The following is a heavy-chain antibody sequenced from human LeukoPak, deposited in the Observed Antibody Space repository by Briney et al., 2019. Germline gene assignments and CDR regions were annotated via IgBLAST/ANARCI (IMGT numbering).Heavy chain of an antibody. V-gene: IGHV1-2*02. J-gene: IGHJ6*03. Sequence: ASVKVSCKASGYSFRDYYIHWVRQAPGQGLEWLGCISPNSDDIKYAQKFQGRVTMARDTSNSAAYMELGRLRSDDTAVYYCARGGSGRNYYMDVWGKGTTVTVSS. CDR3: ARGGSGRNYYMDV. CDR2: ISPNSDDI. D-gene: IGHD3-10*01. CDR1: GYSFRDYY.